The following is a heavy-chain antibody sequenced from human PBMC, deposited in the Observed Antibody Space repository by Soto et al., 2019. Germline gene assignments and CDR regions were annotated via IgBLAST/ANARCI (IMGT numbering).Heavy chain of an antibody. CDR2: IHTSGSS. J-gene: IGHJ6*02. Sequence: QVQLQESGPGLVKPSETLSLRCSVSGGSIGTIYWTWVRQPAGKGLEWIGRIHTSGSSSYNPSLELRVSMSIDTPTNQFSLKLKSVTVADTAVYFCARESRDSGDGLDVWGQGTAVTVSS. D-gene: IGHD2-15*01. CDR3: ARESRDSGDGLDV. V-gene: IGHV4-4*07. CDR1: GGSIGTIY.